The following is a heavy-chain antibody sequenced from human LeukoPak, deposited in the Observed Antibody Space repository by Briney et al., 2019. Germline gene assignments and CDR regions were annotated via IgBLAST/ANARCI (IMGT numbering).Heavy chain of an antibody. Sequence: PGGSLRLSCAASGFTFSRFGMHWVRQAPGKGLEWVAVISYDGSNKYYADSVKGRFTISRDNSKNTLYLQMNSLRPDDTAVYYCARASYSNASPSNDYWGQGTLVTVSS. CDR1: GFTFSRFG. D-gene: IGHD4-11*01. V-gene: IGHV3-30*03. CDR3: ARASYSNASPSNDY. CDR2: ISYDGSNK. J-gene: IGHJ4*02.